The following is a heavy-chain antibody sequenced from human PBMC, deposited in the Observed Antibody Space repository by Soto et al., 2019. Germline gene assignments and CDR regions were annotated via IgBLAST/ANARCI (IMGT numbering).Heavy chain of an antibody. D-gene: IGHD3-22*01. CDR3: ARVSCGATQSRNYYYDSSGYYSYFDH. J-gene: IGHJ4*02. V-gene: IGHV4-59*01. CDR2: IYYSGST. CDR1: GGSISSDY. Sequence: SETLSLTCTVSGGSISSDYWSWIRQPPGKGRGWIGYIYYSGSTNYNPSLKSRVTISVDTSKNQFSLKLSSVTAADTAVYDCARVSCGATQSRNYYYDSSGYYSYFDHWGQGALVTVSS.